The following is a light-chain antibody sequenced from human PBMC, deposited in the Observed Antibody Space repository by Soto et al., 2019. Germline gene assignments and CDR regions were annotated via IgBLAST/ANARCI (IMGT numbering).Light chain of an antibody. J-gene: IGLJ7*01. CDR2: VNSGGSH. CDR1: SGHSNYA. CDR3: QTWGTGSAIVV. V-gene: IGLV4-69*01. Sequence: QSVLTQSPSASASLGASVKLTCTLSSGHSNYAIAWHQQQPEKGPRYLMKVNSGGSHIKGDGIPDRFSGSSSGAERYLLISSLQSDDEADYYCQTWGTGSAIVVFGGGTQLTVL.